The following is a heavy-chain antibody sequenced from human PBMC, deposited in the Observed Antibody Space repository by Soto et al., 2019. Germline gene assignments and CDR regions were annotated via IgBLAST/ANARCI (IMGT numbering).Heavy chain of an antibody. D-gene: IGHD6-19*01. Sequence: SVKVSCKASGGTFSSYAISWVRQAPGQGLEWMGGIIPTFGTANYAQKFQGRVTITADESTSTAYMELSSLRSEDTAVYYCARGRQWLVGWFDPWGQGTLVTVSS. J-gene: IGHJ5*02. CDR2: IIPTFGTA. CDR1: GGTFSSYA. V-gene: IGHV1-69*13. CDR3: ARGRQWLVGWFDP.